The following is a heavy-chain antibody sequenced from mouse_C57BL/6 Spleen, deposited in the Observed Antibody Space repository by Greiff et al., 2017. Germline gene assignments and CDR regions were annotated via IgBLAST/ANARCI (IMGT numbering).Heavy chain of an antibody. CDR2: ISDGGSYT. CDR1: GFTFSSYA. Sequence: EVMLVESGGGLVKPGGSLKLSCAASGFTFSSYAMSWVRQTPEKRLEWVATISDGGSYTYYPDNVKGRFTISRDNAKNNLYLQMSHLKSEDTAMYYCARPPYGSSSAWFAYWGQGTLVTVSA. D-gene: IGHD1-1*01. CDR3: ARPPYGSSSAWFAY. J-gene: IGHJ3*01. V-gene: IGHV5-4*03.